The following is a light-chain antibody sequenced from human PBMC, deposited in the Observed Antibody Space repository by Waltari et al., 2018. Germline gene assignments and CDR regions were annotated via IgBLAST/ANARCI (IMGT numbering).Light chain of an antibody. J-gene: IGLJ3*02. CDR3: SSYTSRATRV. CDR2: GVN. Sequence: QSALTQPASVSGSPRQSITIPCTGTSSDIGGYDSVAWYKQHPGKAPKLIIHGVNERPSGVSNRFSGSKSGNTASLTISGLQAEDEAVFYCSSYTSRATRVFGGGTKVTVL. V-gene: IGLV2-14*03. CDR1: SSDIGGYDS.